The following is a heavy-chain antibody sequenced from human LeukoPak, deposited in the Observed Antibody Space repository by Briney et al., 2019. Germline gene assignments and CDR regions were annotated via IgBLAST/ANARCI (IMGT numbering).Heavy chain of an antibody. CDR2: ISAYNGNT. CDR3: ARVRGTGYSSSWQNPLDY. Sequence: ASVKVSCKASGYTFTSYGISWVRQAPGQGLEWMGWISAYNGNTNYAQKLQGRVTMTTDTSTSTAYMELRSLRSDDTAVYYCARVRGTGYSSSWQNPLDYWGQGTLVTVSS. CDR1: GYTFTSYG. J-gene: IGHJ4*02. V-gene: IGHV1-18*01. D-gene: IGHD6-13*01.